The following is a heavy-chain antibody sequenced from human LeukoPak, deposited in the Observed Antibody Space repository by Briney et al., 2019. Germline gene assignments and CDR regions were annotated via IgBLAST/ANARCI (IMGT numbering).Heavy chain of an antibody. J-gene: IGHJ3*02. CDR1: GGSFSGYY. CDR3: ARLGYYDSSGLLRDAFDI. Sequence: PSETLSLTCAVYGGSFSGYYWSWIRQPPGKGLEWIGEINHSGSTNYNPSLKSRVTISVDTSKNQFSLKLSSVTAADTAVYYCARLGYYDSSGLLRDAFDIWGQGTMVTVSS. D-gene: IGHD3-22*01. V-gene: IGHV4-34*01. CDR2: INHSGST.